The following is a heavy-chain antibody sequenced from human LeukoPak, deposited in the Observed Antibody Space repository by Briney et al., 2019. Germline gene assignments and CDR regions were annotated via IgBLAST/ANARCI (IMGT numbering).Heavy chain of an antibody. V-gene: IGHV4-39*01. CDR3: ASAGSYSVDY. CDR2: TYYRGSS. J-gene: IGHJ4*02. Sequence: SETLSLTCTVSGGSISSSSYYWGWIRQPPGKGLEWIGSTYYRGSSYYNPSLKSRVTISVDTSKNQFSLTLSSVTAADTAVYYCASAGSYSVDYWGQGTLVTVSS. CDR1: GGSISSSSYY. D-gene: IGHD1-26*01.